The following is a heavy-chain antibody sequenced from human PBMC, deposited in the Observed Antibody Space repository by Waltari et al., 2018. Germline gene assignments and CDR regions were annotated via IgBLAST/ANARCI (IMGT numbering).Heavy chain of an antibody. Sequence: EVQLVESGGGLVQPGRSLRLSCAASGFTFDKYDMHWVRQAPGKGLEWVSGISWNSGSIGYADSVKGLFTISRDNAKNSLNLQMNSLRAEDTAFYYCAEDMGIVATMVDSWCQGTLVTVSS. CDR2: ISWNSGSI. CDR3: AEDMGIVATMVDS. CDR1: GFTFDKYD. D-gene: IGHD5-12*01. V-gene: IGHV3-9*01. J-gene: IGHJ4*02.